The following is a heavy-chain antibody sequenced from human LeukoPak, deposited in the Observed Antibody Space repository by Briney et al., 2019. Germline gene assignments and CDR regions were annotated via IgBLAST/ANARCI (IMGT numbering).Heavy chain of an antibody. CDR1: GFVFSNYG. Sequence: AGGSLRLSCAASGFVFSNYGMNWVRQAPGKGLEWVSTISGSGGSTYYADSVKGRFTISRDNSKNAVYLQMNNLRAEDTAIYYCARGRGPEWSLAGLLDSWGQGTLVTVSS. J-gene: IGHJ4*02. V-gene: IGHV3-23*01. CDR2: ISGSGGST. D-gene: IGHD3-3*01. CDR3: ARGRGPEWSLAGLLDS.